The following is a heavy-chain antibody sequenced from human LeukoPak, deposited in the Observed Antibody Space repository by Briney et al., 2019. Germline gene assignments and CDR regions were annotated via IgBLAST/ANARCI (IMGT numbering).Heavy chain of an antibody. V-gene: IGHV4-59*01. CDR1: GGSISSYY. J-gene: IGHJ5*02. D-gene: IGHD3-3*01. Sequence: SETLSLTCTVSGGSISSYYWSWIRQPPGKGLEWIGYIYYSGSTNYNPSLKSRVTISVDTSKNQFPLKLSSVTAADTAVYYCARDLSFGVVTMPWFDPWGQGTLVTVSS. CDR2: IYYSGST. CDR3: ARDLSFGVVTMPWFDP.